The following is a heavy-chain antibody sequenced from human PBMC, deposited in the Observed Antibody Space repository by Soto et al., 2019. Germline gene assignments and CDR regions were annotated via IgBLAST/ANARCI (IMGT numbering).Heavy chain of an antibody. CDR3: ARVDDAAGIDY. CDR1: GGSISSGGYY. V-gene: IGHV4-31*03. J-gene: IGHJ4*02. D-gene: IGHD6-19*01. CDR2: IYYSGST. Sequence: QVQLQESGPGLVKPSQTLSLTCTVSGGSISSGGYYWSWIRQHPGKGLEWIGYIYYSGSTYYNPALKGRATISVDTSKNQFSLKLGSVTAADTAVDYCARVDDAAGIDYWGQGTLVTVSS.